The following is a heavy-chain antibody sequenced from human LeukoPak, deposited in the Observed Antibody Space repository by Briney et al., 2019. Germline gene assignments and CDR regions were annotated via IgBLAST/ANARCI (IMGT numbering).Heavy chain of an antibody. D-gene: IGHD2-21*02. CDR3: AKEGVHIVVVTAIDY. V-gene: IGHV3-21*01. CDR1: GFTFTSYA. Sequence: GGSLRLSCAASGFTFTSYAMNWVRQAPGKGLEWVSSISSSSRGINYADSVKGRFTISRDNAWNSLYLQMNSLRAEDTAVYYCAKEGVHIVVVTAIDYWGQGTLVTVSS. CDR2: ISSSSRGI. J-gene: IGHJ4*02.